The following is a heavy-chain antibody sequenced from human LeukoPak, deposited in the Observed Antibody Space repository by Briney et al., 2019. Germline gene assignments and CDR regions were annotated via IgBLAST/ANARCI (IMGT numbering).Heavy chain of an antibody. D-gene: IGHD3-9*01. J-gene: IGHJ4*02. CDR1: GFTFTSSA. CDR3: EALDYDILTGYYKDYYFDY. CDR2: IVVGSGNT. Sequence: ASVKVSCKASGFTFTSSAVQWVRQARGQRLEWIGWIVVGSGNTNYAQKFQERVTITRDMSTSTAYMELSSLRSEDTAVYYCEALDYDILTGYYKDYYFDYWGQGTLVTVSS. V-gene: IGHV1-58*01.